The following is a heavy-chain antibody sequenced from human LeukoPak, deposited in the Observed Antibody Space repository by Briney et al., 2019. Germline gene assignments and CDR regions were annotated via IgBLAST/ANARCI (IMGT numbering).Heavy chain of an antibody. CDR2: IKQDGSEK. CDR3: ARAWGYYYYGMDV. V-gene: IGHV3-7*01. Sequence: PGGSLRLSCAASGFTFSSYWMSWVRQAPGKGLEWVADIKQDGSEKYYVDSVKGRFTISRDNAKNSLYLQINSLRAEDTAVYSCARAWGYYYYGMDVWGQGTTVAVSS. CDR1: GFTFSSYW. D-gene: IGHD3-16*01. J-gene: IGHJ6*02.